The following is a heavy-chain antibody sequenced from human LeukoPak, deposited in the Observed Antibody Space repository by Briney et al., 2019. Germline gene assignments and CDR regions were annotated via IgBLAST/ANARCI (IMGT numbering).Heavy chain of an antibody. CDR1: GGSISSGGYS. CDR3: ARESRGVFDY. CDR2: IYHSGST. D-gene: IGHD2-8*01. J-gene: IGHJ4*02. V-gene: IGHV4-30-2*01. Sequence: PSQTLSLTCAVSGGSISSGGYSWSWIRQPPGKGLEWIGYIYHSGSTYYNPSLKSRVTISVDRSKNQFSLKLSSVTAADTAVYYCARESRGVFDYWGQGTLVTVSS.